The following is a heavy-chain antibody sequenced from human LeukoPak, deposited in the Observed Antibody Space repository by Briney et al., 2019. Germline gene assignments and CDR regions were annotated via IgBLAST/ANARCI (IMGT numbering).Heavy chain of an antibody. CDR1: GFTFSSYS. CDR3: ARDSRQWLAYYYYYYMDV. V-gene: IGHV3-21*01. D-gene: IGHD6-19*01. CDR2: ISSSSSYI. J-gene: IGHJ6*03. Sequence: PGGSLRLSCAASGFTFSSYSMNWVRQAPGKGLEWVSSISSSSSYIYYADSVKGRFTISRDNAKNSLYLQMNSLRAEDTAVYYCARDSRQWLAYYYYYYMDVWGKGTTVTVSS.